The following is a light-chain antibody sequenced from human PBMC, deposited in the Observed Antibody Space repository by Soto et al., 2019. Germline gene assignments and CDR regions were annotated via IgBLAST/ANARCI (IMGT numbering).Light chain of an antibody. CDR2: DVS. CDR3: SSYTSSSTLEV. Sequence: QSVLTQPASVSGSPGQSITISCTGTSSDVGGYNYVSWYQQHPGKAPKLMIYDVSNRPSGVSNLFSGSKSGNTASLTISGRQVDDEADYYCSSYTSSSTLEVFGGGTKLTVL. J-gene: IGLJ2*01. V-gene: IGLV2-14*01. CDR1: SSDVGGYNY.